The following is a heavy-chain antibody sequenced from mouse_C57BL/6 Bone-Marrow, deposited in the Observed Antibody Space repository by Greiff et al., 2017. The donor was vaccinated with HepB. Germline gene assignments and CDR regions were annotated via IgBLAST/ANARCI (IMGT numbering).Heavy chain of an antibody. D-gene: IGHD1-1*01. J-gene: IGHJ1*03. CDR3: ARSTTDWYFDV. CDR1: GYTFTDYY. Sequence: EVQLQQSGPELVKPGASVKISCKASGYTFTDYYMNWVKQSHGKSLEWIGDINPNNGGTSYNQKFKGKATLTVDKSSSTAYLALRSLTSEDSAVYYCARSTTDWYFDVWGTGTTVTVSS. CDR2: INPNNGGT. V-gene: IGHV1-26*01.